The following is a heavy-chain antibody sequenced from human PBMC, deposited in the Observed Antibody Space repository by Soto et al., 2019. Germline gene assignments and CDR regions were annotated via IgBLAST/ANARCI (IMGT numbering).Heavy chain of an antibody. CDR1: GFTFSSYG. D-gene: IGHD3-16*01. Sequence: PGGSLRLSCAASGFTFSSYGMHWVRQAPGKGLEWVAVISYDGSNKYYADSVKGRFTISRDNSKNTLYLQMNSLRAEDTAVYYCAKSRVGDYMLECGMDVWGQGTTVTVSS. V-gene: IGHV3-30*18. CDR3: AKSRVGDYMLECGMDV. J-gene: IGHJ6*02. CDR2: ISYDGSNK.